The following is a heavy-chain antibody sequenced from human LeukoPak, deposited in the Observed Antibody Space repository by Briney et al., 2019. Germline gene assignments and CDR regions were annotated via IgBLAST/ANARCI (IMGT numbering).Heavy chain of an antibody. CDR2: ISGTGGST. Sequence: GGSLRLSCAASGFTFSTYAMTWLRQAPGKGLEWVSLISGTGGSTYYADSVKGRFTISRDNSKNTLYLQMNSLRAEDTAVYYCARTYYDILTGYNPYFDYWGQGILVTVSS. V-gene: IGHV3-23*01. D-gene: IGHD3-9*01. CDR3: ARTYYDILTGYNPYFDY. J-gene: IGHJ4*02. CDR1: GFTFSTYA.